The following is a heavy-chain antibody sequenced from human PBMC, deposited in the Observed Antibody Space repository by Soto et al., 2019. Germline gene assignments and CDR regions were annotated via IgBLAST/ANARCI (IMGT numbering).Heavy chain of an antibody. Sequence: GESLKISCKGFGYKFSIYWIAWVRQMPGKGLEWMGIIYPGDSDTRFSPSFQGQVTISADKSISTAYLQWSSLKASDTAMYYCGRSPPYDDSSIIRGDKIYGMDAWGQGTTVTVSS. J-gene: IGHJ6*02. CDR1: GYKFSIYW. D-gene: IGHD3-16*01. CDR3: GRSPPYDDSSIIRGDKIYGMDA. CDR2: IYPGDSDT. V-gene: IGHV5-51*01.